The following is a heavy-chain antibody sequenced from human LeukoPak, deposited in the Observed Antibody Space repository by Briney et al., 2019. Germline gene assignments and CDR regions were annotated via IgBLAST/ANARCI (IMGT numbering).Heavy chain of an antibody. V-gene: IGHV3-53*01. Sequence: GGSLRLSCGASGITFSSYSMNWVRQAPGKGLEWVSVIYSGGSTYYADSVKGRFTISRDNSKNTLYLQMNSLRAEDTAVYYCARGDLTVTGYFDLWGRGTLVTVSS. J-gene: IGHJ2*01. CDR2: IYSGGST. CDR1: GITFSSYS. D-gene: IGHD4-17*01. CDR3: ARGDLTVTGYFDL.